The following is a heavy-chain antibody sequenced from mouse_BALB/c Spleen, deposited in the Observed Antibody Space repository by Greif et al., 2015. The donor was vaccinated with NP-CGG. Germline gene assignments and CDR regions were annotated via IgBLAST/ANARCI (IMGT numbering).Heavy chain of an antibody. CDR1: GYAFTNYL. CDR2: INPGSGGT. J-gene: IGHJ2*01. D-gene: IGHD2-1*01. Sequence: VQLQESGAELVRPGTSVKVSCKASGYAFTNYLIEWVKQRPGQGLEWIGVINPGSGGTNYNEKFKGKATLTADKSSSTAYMQLSSLTSDDSAVYFCARRGLIYYGNWYFDYWGQGTTLTVSS. V-gene: IGHV1-54*01. CDR3: ARRGLIYYGNWYFDY.